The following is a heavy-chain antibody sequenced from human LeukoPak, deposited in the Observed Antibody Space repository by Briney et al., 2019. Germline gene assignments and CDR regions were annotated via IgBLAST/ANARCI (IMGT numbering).Heavy chain of an antibody. Sequence: GRSLRLSCAASGFTFSSYAMHWVRQAPGEGLEWVAVISYDGSNKYYADSVKGRFTISRDNSKNTLYLQMNSLRAEDTAVYYCARTYYYGSGSPSFFDYWGQGTLVTVSS. V-gene: IGHV3-30*04. CDR1: GFTFSSYA. J-gene: IGHJ4*02. D-gene: IGHD3-10*01. CDR2: ISYDGSNK. CDR3: ARTYYYGSGSPSFFDY.